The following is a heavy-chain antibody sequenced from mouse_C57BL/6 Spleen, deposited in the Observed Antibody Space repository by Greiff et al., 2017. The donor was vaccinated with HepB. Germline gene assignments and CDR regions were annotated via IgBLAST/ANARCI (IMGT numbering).Heavy chain of an antibody. V-gene: IGHV1-54*01. J-gene: IGHJ2*01. CDR1: GYAFTNYL. Sequence: VQRVESGAELVRPGTSVKVSCKASGYAFTNYLIEWVKQRPGQGLEWIGVINPGSGGTNYNEKFKGKATLTADKSSSTAYMQLSSLTSEDSAVYFCARNRDSSGYYDYWGQGTTLTVSS. D-gene: IGHD3-2*02. CDR2: INPGSGGT. CDR3: ARNRDSSGYYDY.